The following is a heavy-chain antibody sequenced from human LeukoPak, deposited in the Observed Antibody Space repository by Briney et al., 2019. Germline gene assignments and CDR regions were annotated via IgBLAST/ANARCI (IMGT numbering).Heavy chain of an antibody. J-gene: IGHJ4*02. CDR2: IYYSGST. CDR3: ARPTVPSEYQPPGY. V-gene: IGHV4-61*08. CDR1: GGSISSGGYY. D-gene: IGHD2-2*01. Sequence: SQTLSLTCTVSGGSISSGGYYWSWTRQPPGKGLEWIGYIYYSGSTNYNPSLKSRVTISVDTSKNQFSLKLSSVTAADTAVYYCARPTVPSEYQPPGYWGQGTLVTVSS.